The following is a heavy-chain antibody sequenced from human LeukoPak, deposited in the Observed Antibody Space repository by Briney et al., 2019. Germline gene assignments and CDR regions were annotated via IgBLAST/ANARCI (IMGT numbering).Heavy chain of an antibody. CDR1: GFTFIDYY. D-gene: IGHD1-1*01. Sequence: PGGSLRPSCAASGFTFIDYYMSWIRQAPGKGLEWVSYISSSGSTIYYADSVKGRFTISRDNAKNSLYLQMNSLRAEDTAVYYCARDVFEDAGTTSFDYWGQGALVTVSS. CDR2: ISSSGSTI. V-gene: IGHV3-11*01. CDR3: ARDVFEDAGTTSFDY. J-gene: IGHJ4*02.